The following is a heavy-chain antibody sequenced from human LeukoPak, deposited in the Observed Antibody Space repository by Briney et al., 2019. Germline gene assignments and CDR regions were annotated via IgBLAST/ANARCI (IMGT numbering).Heavy chain of an antibody. V-gene: IGHV4-34*01. CDR1: GGSFSGYY. CDR3: ARGGSLLTGSTTRNWFDP. J-gene: IGHJ5*02. CDR2: INHSGST. D-gene: IGHD2/OR15-2a*01. Sequence: SETLSLTCAVYGGSFSGYYWSWIRQPPGKGLEWIGEINHSGSTNYNPSLKSRVTISVDTSKNQFSLKLSSVTAADTAVYYCARGGSLLTGSTTRNWFDPWGQGTLVTVSS.